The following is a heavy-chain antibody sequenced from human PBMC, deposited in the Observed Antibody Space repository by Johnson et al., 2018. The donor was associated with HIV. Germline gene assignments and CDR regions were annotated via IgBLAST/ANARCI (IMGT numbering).Heavy chain of an antibody. CDR3: ALILARGWLQRGAFDI. CDR2: IYSGGTT. D-gene: IGHD5-24*01. V-gene: IGHV3-53*01. CDR1: GLTVSTNY. Sequence: VQLVESGGGLIQPGGSLRLSCAASGLTVSTNYMSWVRQAPGKGLECVSIIYSGGTTHYADSVKGRFTISRDNSKSTLYLQMNNLRAEDTAMYYCALILARGWLQRGAFDIWGQGTMVTVSS. J-gene: IGHJ3*02.